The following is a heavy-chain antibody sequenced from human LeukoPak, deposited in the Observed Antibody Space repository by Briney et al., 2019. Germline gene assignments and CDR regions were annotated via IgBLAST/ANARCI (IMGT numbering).Heavy chain of an antibody. D-gene: IGHD4-17*01. J-gene: IGHJ6*02. CDR2: ISGSGSGT. CDR3: AKGTGTFFYTMDV. V-gene: IGHV3-23*01. Sequence: GGSLRLSCAATGFTFSNFAMSWVRQAPEKGLEWVSGISGSGSGTYYADSVKGRFTISRVNSKSTLYLQMNSLRAEDTALYYCAKGTGTFFYTMDVWGQGTTVTVSS. CDR1: GFTFSNFA.